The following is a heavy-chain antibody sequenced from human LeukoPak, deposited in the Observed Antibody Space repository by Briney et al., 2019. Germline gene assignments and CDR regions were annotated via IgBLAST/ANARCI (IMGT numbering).Heavy chain of an antibody. D-gene: IGHD3-16*01. CDR1: GFTFDNYV. V-gene: IGHV3-23*01. CDR3: AKELPTLLSYYMDV. J-gene: IGHJ6*03. CDR2: ISATGGAT. Sequence: GGSLRLSCTASGFTFDNYVMTWVRQAPGKGLEWVATISATGGATYHADSVKGRFTISRDNSKNTLYLQMRSLRTEDTAVYFCAKELPTLLSYYMDVWGKGTTVTVSS.